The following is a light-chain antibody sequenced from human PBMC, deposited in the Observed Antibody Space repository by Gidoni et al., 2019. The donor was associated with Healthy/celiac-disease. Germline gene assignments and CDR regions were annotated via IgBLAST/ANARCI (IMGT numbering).Light chain of an antibody. CDR1: QLVSSSY. CDR3: QQDYNLPLT. CDR2: GAS. Sequence: EIVMTQSPATLSLSPGERATLSCRASQLVSSSYLSWYQQKPGQAPRLLIYGASTRATGIPARFSGSGSGTDFTLTISSLQPEDFAVYYCQQDYNLPLTFGGGTKVEIK. J-gene: IGKJ4*01. V-gene: IGKV3D-7*01.